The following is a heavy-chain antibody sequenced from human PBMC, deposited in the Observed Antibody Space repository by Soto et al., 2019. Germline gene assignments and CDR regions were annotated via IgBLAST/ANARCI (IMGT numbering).Heavy chain of an antibody. CDR3: ARLIVGMKTRWLSHFDY. J-gene: IGHJ4*02. CDR2: IYYSGST. V-gene: IGHV4-39*01. CDR1: GGSISSSSYY. Sequence: QLQLQESGPGLVKPSETLSLTCTVSGGSISSSSYYWGWIRQPPGKGLEWIGSIYYSGSTYYNPSLKSPITISVDTSKNQFCLKRSSVTAADTAVHYCARLIVGMKTRWLSHFDYWGQGTLITVSS. D-gene: IGHD3-9*01.